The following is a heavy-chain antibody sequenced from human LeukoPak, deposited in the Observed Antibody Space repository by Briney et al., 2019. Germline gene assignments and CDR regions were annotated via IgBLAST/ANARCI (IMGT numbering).Heavy chain of an antibody. D-gene: IGHD1-26*01. V-gene: IGHV1-18*04. CDR2: ISAYNGNT. J-gene: IGHJ3*02. Sequence: ASVTVSCKASGYTFTGYYMHWVRQAPGQGLEWMGWISAYNGNTNYAQKLQGRVTMTTDTSTSTAYMELRSLRSDDTAVYYCARGPHRIVGATWWIDPTGDIWGQGTMVTVSS. CDR1: GYTFTGYY. CDR3: ARGPHRIVGATWWIDPTGDI.